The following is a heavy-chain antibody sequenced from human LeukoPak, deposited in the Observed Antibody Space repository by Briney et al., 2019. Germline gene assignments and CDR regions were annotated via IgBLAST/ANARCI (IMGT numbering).Heavy chain of an antibody. D-gene: IGHD3-3*01. Sequence: PSETLSLTCTVSGGSISSYYWSWIRQPPGKGLEGIGYIYYSGSTNYNPSLKSRVTISVDTSKNQFSLKLSSVTAADTAVYYCARAYDFWSDNWFDPWGQGTLVTVSS. J-gene: IGHJ5*02. CDR3: ARAYDFWSDNWFDP. CDR1: GGSISSYY. V-gene: IGHV4-59*01. CDR2: IYYSGST.